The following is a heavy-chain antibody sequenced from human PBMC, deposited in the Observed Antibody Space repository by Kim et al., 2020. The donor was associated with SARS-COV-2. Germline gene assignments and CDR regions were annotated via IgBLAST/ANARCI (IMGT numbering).Heavy chain of an antibody. V-gene: IGHV3-23*01. Sequence: GGSLRLSCAASGFTFSSYAMSWVRQAPGKGLEWVSAISGSGGSTYYADSVKGRFTISRDNSKNTLYLQMNSLRAEDTAVYYCAKAGAYDYVLGSYLYYFDYWGQGTPVTVSS. D-gene: IGHD3-16*01. J-gene: IGHJ4*02. CDR2: ISGSGGST. CDR1: GFTFSSYA. CDR3: AKAGAYDYVLGSYLYYFDY.